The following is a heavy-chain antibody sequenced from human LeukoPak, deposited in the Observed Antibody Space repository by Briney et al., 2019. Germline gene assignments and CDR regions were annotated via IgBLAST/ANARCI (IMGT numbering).Heavy chain of an antibody. J-gene: IGHJ6*02. Sequence: ASVKVSCKASGYTFTSYGISWVRPAPGQGLAWMGWISAYNGNTNYAQKLQGRVTMTTDTSTSTAYMELRSLRSDDTAVYYCARDHFTTTVTTWGYYYYGMDVWGQGTTVTVSS. CDR2: ISAYNGNT. V-gene: IGHV1-18*01. D-gene: IGHD4-17*01. CDR3: ARDHFTTTVTTWGYYYYGMDV. CDR1: GYTFTSYG.